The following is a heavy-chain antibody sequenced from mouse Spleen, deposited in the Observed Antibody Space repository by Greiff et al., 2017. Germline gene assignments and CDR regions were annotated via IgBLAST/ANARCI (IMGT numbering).Heavy chain of an antibody. CDR2: IDPANGNT. V-gene: IGHV14-3*02. Sequence: EVQLQQSGAELVKPGASVKLSCTASGFNIKDTYMHWVKQRPEQGLEWIGRIDPANGNTKYDPKFQGKATITADKSSSTAYMELRSLTSEDSAVYYCTRKGVTQRLYYYFDYWGQGTTLTVSS. CDR1: GFNIKDTY. D-gene: IGHD2-1*01. CDR3: TRKGVTQRLYYYFDY. J-gene: IGHJ2*01.